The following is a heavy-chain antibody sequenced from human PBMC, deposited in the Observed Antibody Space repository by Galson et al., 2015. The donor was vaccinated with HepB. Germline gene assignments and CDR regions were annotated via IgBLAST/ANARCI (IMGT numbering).Heavy chain of an antibody. J-gene: IGHJ4*02. CDR1: GYTFTSYG. CDR2: ISAYNGNT. V-gene: IGHV1-18*01. D-gene: IGHD3-10*01. CDR3: ARDLLPLWFGELNEVGFDY. Sequence: SVKVSCKASGYTFTSYGISWVRQAPGQGLEWMGWISAYNGNTNYAQKLQGRVTMTTDTSTSTAYMELRSLRSDDTAVYYCARDLLPLWFGELNEVGFDYWGQGTLVTVSS.